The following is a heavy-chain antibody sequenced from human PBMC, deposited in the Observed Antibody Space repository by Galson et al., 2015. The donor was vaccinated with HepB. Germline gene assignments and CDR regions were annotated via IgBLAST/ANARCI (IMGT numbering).Heavy chain of an antibody. V-gene: IGHV3-48*03. D-gene: IGHD7-27*01. CDR1: GFTFSSYE. Sequence: SLRLSCAASGFTFSSYEMNWVRQAPGKGLEWVSYISSSGSTIYYADSVKGRFTISRDNAKNSLYLQMNSLRAEDTAVYYCARELGLPYYYYYGMDVWGQGTTVTVSS. CDR2: ISSSGSTI. J-gene: IGHJ6*01. CDR3: ARELGLPYYYYYGMDV.